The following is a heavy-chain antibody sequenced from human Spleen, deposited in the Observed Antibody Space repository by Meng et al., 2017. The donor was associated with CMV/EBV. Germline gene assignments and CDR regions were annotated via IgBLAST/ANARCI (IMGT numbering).Heavy chain of an antibody. V-gene: IGHV4-34*01. CDR2: INHSGST. J-gene: IGHJ4*02. D-gene: IGHD3-22*01. CDR1: GGSFSGYY. Sequence: QVQPTQWGAGLLKPSETLSLTCAVYGGSFSGYYWSWIRQPPGKGLEWIGEINHSGSTNYNPSLKSRVTISVDTSKNQFSLKLSSVTAADTAVYYCVWTTYDSSTLVDYWGQGTLVTVSS. CDR3: VWTTYDSSTLVDY.